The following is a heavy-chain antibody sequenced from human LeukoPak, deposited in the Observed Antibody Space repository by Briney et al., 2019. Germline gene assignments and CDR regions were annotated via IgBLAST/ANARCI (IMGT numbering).Heavy chain of an antibody. CDR1: GGSISSYY. D-gene: IGHD2/OR15-2a*01. J-gene: IGHJ4*02. CDR3: AGSPGFFFAFPPYFDY. V-gene: IGHV4-59*08. Sequence: SETLSLTCTVSGGSISSYYWSWIRQPPGKGLEWIGYIYYSGSTNYNPSLKSRVTISVDTSKNQFSLKLSSVTAADTAVYYCAGSPGFFFAFPPYFDYWGQGTLVTVSS. CDR2: IYYSGST.